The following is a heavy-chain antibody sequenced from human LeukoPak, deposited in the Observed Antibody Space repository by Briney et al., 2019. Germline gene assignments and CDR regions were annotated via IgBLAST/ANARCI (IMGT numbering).Heavy chain of an antibody. Sequence: SETLSLTCTVSGGSISSSSYYWGWIRQPPGKGLEWIGSIYYSGSTYYNPSLKSRVTISVDTSKNQFSLKLSSVTAADTAVYYCARCYSSSWLDYWGQGTLVTVSS. CDR3: ARCYSSSWLDY. J-gene: IGHJ4*02. V-gene: IGHV4-39*01. CDR2: IYYSGST. CDR1: GGSISSSSYY. D-gene: IGHD6-13*01.